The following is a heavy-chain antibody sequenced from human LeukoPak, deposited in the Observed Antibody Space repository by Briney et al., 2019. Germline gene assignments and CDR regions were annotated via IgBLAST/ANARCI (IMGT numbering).Heavy chain of an antibody. CDR2: ISWNSGSI. CDR3: AKDGDLGYCSSTSCPYYYYGMDV. V-gene: IGHV3-9*01. Sequence: GGSLRLSCAASGFTFDDYAMHWVRQAPGKGLEWVSGISWNSGSIGYADSVKGRFTISRDNAKNSLYLQMNSLRAEDTALYYCAKDGDLGYCSSTSCPYYYYGMDVWGQGTTVTVSS. CDR1: GFTFDDYA. J-gene: IGHJ6*02. D-gene: IGHD2-2*01.